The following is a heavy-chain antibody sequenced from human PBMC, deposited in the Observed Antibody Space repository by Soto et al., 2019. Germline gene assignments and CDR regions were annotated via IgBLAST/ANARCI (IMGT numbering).Heavy chain of an antibody. CDR3: ARDILVVVAATGPRGGYYYYYGMDV. CDR2: IYYSGST. D-gene: IGHD2-15*01. J-gene: IGHJ6*02. CDR1: GGSVSSGSYY. Sequence: SETLSLTCTVSGGSVSSGSYYWSWIRQPPGKGLEWIGYIYYSGSTNYNPSLKSRVTISVDTSKNQFSLKLSSVTAADTAVYYCARDILVVVAATGPRGGYYYYYGMDVWGQGTTVTAP. V-gene: IGHV4-61*01.